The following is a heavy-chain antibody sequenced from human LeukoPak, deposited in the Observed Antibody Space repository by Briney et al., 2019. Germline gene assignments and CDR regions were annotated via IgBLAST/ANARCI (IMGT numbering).Heavy chain of an antibody. D-gene: IGHD5-24*01. CDR3: AKGAGYNFYYMDV. CDR2: ISYAGDNK. J-gene: IGHJ6*03. V-gene: IGHV3-30*18. Sequence: GKSLRLSCAASGFPFDSFGMHWVRQAPGKGLEWLSLISYAGDNKYEADSVKGRFTISRDNSKNTLFLQMDSLQPDDTAMYFCAKGAGYNFYYMDVWGKGTMVSVSS. CDR1: GFPFDSFG.